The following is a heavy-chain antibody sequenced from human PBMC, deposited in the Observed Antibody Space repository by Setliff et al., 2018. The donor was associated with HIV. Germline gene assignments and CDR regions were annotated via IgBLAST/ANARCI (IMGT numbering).Heavy chain of an antibody. CDR2: IYPSGST. D-gene: IGHD6-19*01. CDR3: AGAIAVALIDY. J-gene: IGHJ4*02. Sequence: PSETLSLTCTVSDYSLSSGYYWGWIRQPPGKGLEWIGSIYPSGSTYYNPSLKSRVTISVDTSKNQFSLRLSSVTAADTAIYYCAGAIAVALIDYWGQGTLVTVSS. V-gene: IGHV4-38-2*02. CDR1: DYSLSSGYY.